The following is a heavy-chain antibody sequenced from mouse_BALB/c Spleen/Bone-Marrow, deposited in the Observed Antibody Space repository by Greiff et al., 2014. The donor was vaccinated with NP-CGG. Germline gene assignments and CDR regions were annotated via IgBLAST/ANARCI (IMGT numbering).Heavy chain of an antibody. V-gene: IGHV5-4*02. Sequence: EVHLVESGGGLVKPGGSLKLSCAASGFTFSDYYMYWVRQTPEKRLEWVATISDGGSYTYYPDSVKGRFTISRDNAKNILYLQMSSLKSEDTAMYYCARGSSYFDYWGQGTTLTVSS. J-gene: IGHJ2*01. D-gene: IGHD1-1*01. CDR2: ISDGGSYT. CDR3: ARGSSYFDY. CDR1: GFTFSDYY.